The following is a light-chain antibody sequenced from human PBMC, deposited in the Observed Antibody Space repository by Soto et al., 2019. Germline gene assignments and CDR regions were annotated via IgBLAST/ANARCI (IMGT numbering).Light chain of an antibody. Sequence: EIVMTQSPVTLSVSPGERATLSCRASQSLGSNLAWYQQKPGQAPRLLIYGASTRATGIPARFSGSGSGTVFTLSISSLQSEDFAVYYCHQYTNWPAWTFGQGTKVDIK. V-gene: IGKV3-15*01. CDR2: GAS. J-gene: IGKJ1*01. CDR1: QSLGSN. CDR3: HQYTNWPAWT.